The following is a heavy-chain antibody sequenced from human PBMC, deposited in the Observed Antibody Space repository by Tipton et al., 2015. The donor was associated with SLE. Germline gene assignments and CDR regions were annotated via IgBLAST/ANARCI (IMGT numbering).Heavy chain of an antibody. Sequence: TLSLTCTVSGGSISSYFWSWIRQPPGKGLEWTGYIYYSGSTNYNPSLKSRATISVDTSKNQFSLKLSSVTAADTAVYYCARGAVAGTAFDYWGQGTLVTVSS. CDR1: GGSISSYF. CDR3: ARGAVAGTAFDY. D-gene: IGHD6-19*01. J-gene: IGHJ4*02. CDR2: IYYSGST. V-gene: IGHV4-59*01.